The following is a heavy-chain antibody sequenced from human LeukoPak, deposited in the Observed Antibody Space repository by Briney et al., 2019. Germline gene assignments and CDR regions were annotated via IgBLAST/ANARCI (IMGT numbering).Heavy chain of an antibody. CDR3: ARDRSPEPYDY. J-gene: IGHJ4*02. D-gene: IGHD6-13*01. CDR1: GLPFSSYS. CDR2: ITSSSSTI. Sequence: GGSLRLSCAASGLPFSSYSMNWVRQAPGKGLEWVSYITSSSSTIYYADSVKDRFTNSRDNAKNSLYLQMNSLRAEDTAVYYCARDRSPEPYDYWGQGTLVTVSS. V-gene: IGHV3-48*01.